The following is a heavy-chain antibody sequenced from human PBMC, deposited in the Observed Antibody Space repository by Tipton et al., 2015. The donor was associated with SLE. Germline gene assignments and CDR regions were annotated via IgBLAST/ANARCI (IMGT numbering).Heavy chain of an antibody. CDR3: AESTGAAFDY. V-gene: IGHV4-59*01. CDR2: IYYSGST. J-gene: IGHJ4*02. D-gene: IGHD7-27*01. CDR1: GGSISTYS. Sequence: TLSLTCTVSGGSISTYSWSWLRQAPGQGLEWIGYIYYSGSTRYKPSLKSRVTISVDTSKNQVSLELTSVTAADTAVYYCAESTGAAFDYWGQGTLVTVSS.